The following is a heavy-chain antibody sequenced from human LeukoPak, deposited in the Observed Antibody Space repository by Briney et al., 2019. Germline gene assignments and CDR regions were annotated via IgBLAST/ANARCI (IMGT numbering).Heavy chain of an antibody. Sequence: GGSLRLSCAASGFTFSSYGMHWVRQAPGKGLEWVAVISYDGSNKYYADSVKGRFTISRDNSKNTLYLQMNSLRAEDTAVYYCARVAVRYFDWLLYTGYYYYMDVWGKGTTVTVSS. CDR3: ARVAVRYFDWLLYTGYYYYMDV. D-gene: IGHD3-9*01. J-gene: IGHJ6*03. CDR2: ISYDGSNK. V-gene: IGHV3-30*03. CDR1: GFTFSSYG.